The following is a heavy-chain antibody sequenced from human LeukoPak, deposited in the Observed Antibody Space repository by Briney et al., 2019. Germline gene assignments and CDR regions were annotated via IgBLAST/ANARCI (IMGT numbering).Heavy chain of an antibody. J-gene: IGHJ3*02. Sequence: SETLSLTCAVYGGSFSGYYWSWIRQPPGKGLEYIGEINHNGSSNYNPSLKSRVTMSVDRSKNQFSLNLNSVTAAGTAVYYCARDSQRITMVRGVKNDAFDIWGQGTMVTVSS. D-gene: IGHD3-10*01. CDR3: ARDSQRITMVRGVKNDAFDI. CDR2: INHNGSS. CDR1: GGSFSGYY. V-gene: IGHV4-34*01.